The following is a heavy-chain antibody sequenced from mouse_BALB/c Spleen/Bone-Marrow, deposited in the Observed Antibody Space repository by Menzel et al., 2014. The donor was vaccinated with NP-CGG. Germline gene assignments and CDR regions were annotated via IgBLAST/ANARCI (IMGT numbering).Heavy chain of an antibody. D-gene: IGHD2-3*01. CDR2: IDPANGNT. CDR3: ARWLLPYGLDY. J-gene: IGHJ4*01. CDR1: GFNIKDTY. Sequence: EVKVVESGAELVKPGASVKLSCTASGFNIKDTYMHWVKPRPEQGLEWIGRIDPANGNTKYDPKFQGKATITADTSSNTAYLQLSSLTSEDTAVYYCARWLLPYGLDYWGQGTSVTVSS. V-gene: IGHV14-3*02.